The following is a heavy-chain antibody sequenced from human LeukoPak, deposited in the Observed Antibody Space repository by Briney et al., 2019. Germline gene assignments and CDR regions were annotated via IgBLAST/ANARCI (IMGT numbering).Heavy chain of an antibody. V-gene: IGHV4-59*01. J-gene: IGHJ6*02. CDR2: IYYGGST. CDR3: ARDPGGMDV. CDR1: GGSISSYY. Sequence: PSETLSLTCTVSGGSISSYYWSWIRQPPGKGLEWIGYIYYGGSTNYNPSLKSRVTISVDTSKNQFSLKLSSVTAADTAVYYCARDPGGMDVWGQGTTVTVSS.